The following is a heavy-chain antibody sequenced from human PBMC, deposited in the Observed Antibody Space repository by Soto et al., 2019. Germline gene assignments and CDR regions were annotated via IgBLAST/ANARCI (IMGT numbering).Heavy chain of an antibody. Sequence: QVQLVESGGGVVQPGRSLRLSCAASGFTFSSYGMHWVRQAPGKGLEWVAVISYDGSNKYYADSVKGRFTISRDNSKNPLYLQMNSLRAEDTAVYYCAKDVRVQSRGARSCTGFDYWGQGTLVTVSS. D-gene: IGHD3-10*02. CDR3: AKDVRVQSRGARSCTGFDY. CDR2: ISYDGSNK. V-gene: IGHV3-30*18. CDR1: GFTFSSYG. J-gene: IGHJ4*02.